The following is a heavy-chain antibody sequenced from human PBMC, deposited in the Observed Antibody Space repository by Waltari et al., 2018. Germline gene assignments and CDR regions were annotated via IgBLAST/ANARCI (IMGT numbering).Heavy chain of an antibody. CDR1: GGSISSSSYY. J-gene: IGHJ2*01. CDR3: ARRQNKRWLWYFDL. V-gene: IGHV4-39*01. CDR2: IYYSGST. Sequence: QLQLQESGPGLVKPSETLSLTCTVSGGSISSSSYYWGWIRQPPGKGLEWIGSIYYSGSTYYNPSLKSRVTISVDTSKNQFSLKLSSVTAADTAVYYCARRQNKRWLWYFDLWGRGTLVTVSS. D-gene: IGHD2-15*01.